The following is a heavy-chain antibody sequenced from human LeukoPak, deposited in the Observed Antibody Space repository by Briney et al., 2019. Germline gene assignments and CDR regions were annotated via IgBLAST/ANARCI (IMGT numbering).Heavy chain of an antibody. D-gene: IGHD3-3*01. V-gene: IGHV3-23*01. CDR2: ISDRGGDT. J-gene: IGHJ3*02. CDR1: GFTFSSYA. Sequence: GGSLRLSCAASGFTFSSYAMSWVRQAPGKGLEWVSTISDRGGDTYYADSVKGRFTISRDNSKNTLYLQMNSLRAEDTAVYYCAKTTITIFGVVRLDASDIWGQGTMVTVSS. CDR3: AKTTITIFGVVRLDASDI.